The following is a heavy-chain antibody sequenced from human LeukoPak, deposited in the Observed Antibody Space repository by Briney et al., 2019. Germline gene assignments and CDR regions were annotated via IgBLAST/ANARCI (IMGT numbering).Heavy chain of an antibody. V-gene: IGHV4-34*01. CDR1: GGSFSDYY. D-gene: IGHD1-26*01. CDR2: INHSGST. CDR3: ARDSGGSTSSREIVGAEGNFDY. Sequence: SETLSLICAVYGGSFSDYYWSWIRQPPGKGLEWIEEINHSGSTNYNPSLKSRVTISVDTSKNQFSLKLSSVTAADTAVYYCARDSGGSTSSREIVGAEGNFDYWGQGTLVTVSS. J-gene: IGHJ4*02.